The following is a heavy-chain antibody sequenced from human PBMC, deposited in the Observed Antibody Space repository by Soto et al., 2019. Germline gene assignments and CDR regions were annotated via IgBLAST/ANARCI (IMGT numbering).Heavy chain of an antibody. Sequence: ASVKVSCKASGYTFTSYGISWVRQAPGQGLEWMGWISAYNGNTNYAQKLQGRVTMTTDTSTSTAYMELRSLRSDDTAVYYCAREVFDFYCSSTSCFQTERSYYYYYGMDVWGQGTTVTVSS. CDR1: GYTFTSYG. CDR3: AREVFDFYCSSTSCFQTERSYYYYYGMDV. J-gene: IGHJ6*02. D-gene: IGHD2-2*01. V-gene: IGHV1-18*01. CDR2: ISAYNGNT.